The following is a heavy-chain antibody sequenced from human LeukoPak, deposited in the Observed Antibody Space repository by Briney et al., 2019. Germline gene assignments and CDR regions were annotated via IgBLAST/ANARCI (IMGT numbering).Heavy chain of an antibody. CDR1: GGSFSGYY. Sequence: PSETLSLTCAVYGGSFSGYYWSWIRQPAGKGLEWIGRIYTSGSTNYNPSLKSRVTMSVDTSKNQFSLKLSSVTAADTAVYYCARLGYSSGWYNAFDIWGQGTMVTVSS. V-gene: IGHV4-59*10. J-gene: IGHJ3*02. CDR3: ARLGYSSGWYNAFDI. D-gene: IGHD6-19*01. CDR2: IYTSGST.